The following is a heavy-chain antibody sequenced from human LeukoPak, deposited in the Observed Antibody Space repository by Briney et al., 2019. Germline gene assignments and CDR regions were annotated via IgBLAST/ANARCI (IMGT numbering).Heavy chain of an antibody. CDR1: GGTFSSYA. V-gene: IGHV1-69*04. CDR3: ARSRNWFDP. CDR2: IIPILGIA. J-gene: IGHJ5*02. Sequence: SVKVSCKASGGTFSSYAISRVPQAPGQGLEWMGRIIPILGIANYAQKFQGRVTITADKSTSTAYMELSSLRSEDTAVYYCARSRNWFDPWGQGTLVTVSS.